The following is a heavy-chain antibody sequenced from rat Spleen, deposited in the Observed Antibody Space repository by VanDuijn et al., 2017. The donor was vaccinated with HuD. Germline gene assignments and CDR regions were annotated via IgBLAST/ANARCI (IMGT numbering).Heavy chain of an antibody. Sequence: EVHLVESGGGLVQPGRSLKLSCAASGFTFSNYDMAWVRQAPTKGLEWVASISTGGVNTYYRDSVKGRFTISRDNAKSTLYLQMDSLRSEDTATYYCASPVPYFDYWGQGVMVTVSS. J-gene: IGHJ2*01. V-gene: IGHV5S23*01. CDR1: GFTFSNYD. CDR3: ASPVPYFDY. CDR2: ISTGGVNT.